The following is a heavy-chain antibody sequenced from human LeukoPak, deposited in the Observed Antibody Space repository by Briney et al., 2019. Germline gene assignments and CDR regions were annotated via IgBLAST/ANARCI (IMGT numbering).Heavy chain of an antibody. J-gene: IGHJ5*02. CDR3: ARDGSSWTIIWFDP. CDR2: INHSGST. V-gene: IGHV4-34*01. Sequence: SETLSLTCAVYGGSFSGYYWSWIRQLPGKGLEWIGEINHSGSTNYNPSLKSRVTISVDTSKNQFSLKLSSVTAADTAVYYCARDGSSWTIIWFDPWGQGTLVTVSS. D-gene: IGHD6-13*01. CDR1: GGSFSGYY.